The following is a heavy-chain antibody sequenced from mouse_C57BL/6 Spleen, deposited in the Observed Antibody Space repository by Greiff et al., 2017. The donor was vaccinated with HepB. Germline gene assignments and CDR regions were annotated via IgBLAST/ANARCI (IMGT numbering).Heavy chain of an antibody. J-gene: IGHJ4*01. Sequence: VQLQQSGAELVKPGASVKMSCKASGYTFTSYWITWVKQRPGQGLEWLGDIYPGSGSTNYNEKFKSKATLTVDTSSSTAYMQLSSLTSEDSAVYDCARREIYYDYPYYAMDYWGQGTSVTVSS. CDR2: IYPGSGST. V-gene: IGHV1-55*01. CDR1: GYTFTSYW. CDR3: ARREIYYDYPYYAMDY. D-gene: IGHD2-4*01.